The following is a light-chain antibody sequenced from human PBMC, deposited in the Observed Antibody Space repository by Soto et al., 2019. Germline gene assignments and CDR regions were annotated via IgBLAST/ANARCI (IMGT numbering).Light chain of an antibody. CDR3: QHYNYWPYT. CDR1: QSVSSN. J-gene: IGKJ2*01. Sequence: IEMTQSPATLSVSPGERATLSCRASQSVSSNLVWYQQKPGQAPRLLIYGASTRVTGIPARFSGSGSGTEFTLTISSLQSEDFAVYYCQHYNYWPYTFGQGTKVDIK. V-gene: IGKV3D-15*01. CDR2: GAS.